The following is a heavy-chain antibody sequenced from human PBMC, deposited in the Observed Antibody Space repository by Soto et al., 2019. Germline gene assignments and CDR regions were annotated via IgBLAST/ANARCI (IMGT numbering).Heavy chain of an antibody. J-gene: IGHJ4*02. CDR2: IYYSGST. V-gene: IGHV4-31*03. D-gene: IGHD2-2*01. Sequence: TLSLTCTVSGGSISSGGYYWSWIRQHPGKGLEWLGYIYYSGSTYYHPSLKSRVTIPVDTSKNQFSLKLSSVTAADTAVYYCARGKGRVVPAACDYWGQGTLVTVSS. CDR3: ARGKGRVVPAACDY. CDR1: GGSISSGGYY.